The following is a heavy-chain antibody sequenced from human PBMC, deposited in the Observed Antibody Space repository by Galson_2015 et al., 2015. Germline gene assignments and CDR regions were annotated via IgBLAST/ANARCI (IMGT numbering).Heavy chain of an antibody. J-gene: IGHJ6*02. D-gene: IGHD3-3*01. CDR3: ARDRHHYDFWSGDYSPGGVDV. V-gene: IGHV3-33*01. CDR2: IWYDESNK. CDR1: GFTFSSYA. Sequence: SLRLSCAASGFTFSSYAMHWVRQAPGKGLEWVTIIWYDESNKNYAESVKGRFIISRDNSKNTLYLQMSSLRAEDTAVYYCARDRHHYDFWSGDYSPGGVDVWGQGTTVTVSS.